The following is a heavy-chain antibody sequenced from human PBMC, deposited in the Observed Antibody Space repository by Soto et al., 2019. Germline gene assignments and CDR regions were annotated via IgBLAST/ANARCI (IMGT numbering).Heavy chain of an antibody. V-gene: IGHV1-8*01. CDR1: GYTFTSYD. CDR2: MNANSGNT. Sequence: QVQLVQSGAEVKKPGASVKVSCKASGYTFTSYDINWVRQATGQGVEWMGWMNANSGNTGYAQKFQGRVTMTRNTSISTAYMKLSSLTSEDTAVYYCARGPKTEYCSGGICYYYYMDVWGKGTTVTVSS. D-gene: IGHD2-15*01. CDR3: ARGPKTEYCSGGICYYYYMDV. J-gene: IGHJ6*03.